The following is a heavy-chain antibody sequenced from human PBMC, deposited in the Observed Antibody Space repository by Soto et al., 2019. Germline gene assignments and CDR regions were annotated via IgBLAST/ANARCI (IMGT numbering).Heavy chain of an antibody. D-gene: IGHD3-10*01. V-gene: IGHV4-34*01. Sequence: QVQLQQWGAGLLKPSETLSLTCAVYGGSFSGYQWSWIRQTPGKGLEWIGEINDSGNINYNPSLKSRVTSFLDTPKKQISLKLSSVTAADTAVYYCARGLILWFGELSRRGGYYYYMDGWGKGTTVIVSS. J-gene: IGHJ6*03. CDR3: ARGLILWFGELSRRGGYYYYMDG. CDR2: INDSGNI. CDR1: GGSFSGYQ.